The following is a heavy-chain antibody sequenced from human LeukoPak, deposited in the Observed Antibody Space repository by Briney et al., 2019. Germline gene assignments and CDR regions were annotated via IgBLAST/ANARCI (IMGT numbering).Heavy chain of an antibody. CDR3: ARGGFSGYDREAFDI. CDR2: IVPILGTA. V-gene: IGHV1-69*04. J-gene: IGHJ3*02. D-gene: IGHD5-12*01. CDR1: GGTFSTYA. Sequence: SVKVSCKASGGTFSTYAISWVRQAPGQGLEWVGRIVPILGTANYAQNFQGRVTITADRSTTTAYMELSSLRSEDTAVYYCARGGFSGYDREAFDIWGQGTLITVSS.